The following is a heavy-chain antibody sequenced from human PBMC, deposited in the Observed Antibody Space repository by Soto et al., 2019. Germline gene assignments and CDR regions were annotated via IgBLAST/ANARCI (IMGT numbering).Heavy chain of an antibody. J-gene: IGHJ1*01. Sequence: QVQLVQSGAEVKKPGSSVKVSCKASGGTFSSYAISWVRQAPGQGLEWMGGIIPIFGTANYAQKFQGRVTITADESTSTAYMELSSLRSEDTGVYYCARDSESYSSSWYWGKYFQHWGQGTLVTVSS. CDR3: ARDSESYSSSWYWGKYFQH. V-gene: IGHV1-69*01. D-gene: IGHD6-13*01. CDR2: IIPIFGTA. CDR1: GGTFSSYA.